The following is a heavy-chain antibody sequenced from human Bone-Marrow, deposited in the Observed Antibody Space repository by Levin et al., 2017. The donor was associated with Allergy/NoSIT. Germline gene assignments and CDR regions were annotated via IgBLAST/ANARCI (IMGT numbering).Heavy chain of an antibody. CDR3: ARDFPYSSSWYFTLRYPGWGFDY. Sequence: LSLTCAASGFTFSSYAMHWVRQAPGKGLEWVAVISYDGSNKYYADSVKGRFTISRDNSKNTLYLQMNSLRAEDTAVYYCARDFPYSSSWYFTLRYPGWGFDYWGQGTLVTVSS. CDR1: GFTFSSYA. V-gene: IGHV3-30*04. CDR2: ISYDGSNK. D-gene: IGHD6-13*01. J-gene: IGHJ4*02.